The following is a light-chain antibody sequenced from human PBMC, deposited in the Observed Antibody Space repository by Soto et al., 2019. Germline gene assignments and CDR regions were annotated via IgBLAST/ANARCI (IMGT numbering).Light chain of an antibody. J-gene: IGLJ1*01. CDR2: EVS. V-gene: IGLV2-14*01. CDR3: SSYTSSSTLYV. Sequence: QSVLTQPASVSGSPGQSITISCTGTSSDVGGYNYVSWYQQHPGKAPKLMIYEVSNRPSGVSNRFSGSKSGNMASLTISGLQAEDEADYYCSSYTSSSTLYVFGTGTKVTV. CDR1: SSDVGGYNY.